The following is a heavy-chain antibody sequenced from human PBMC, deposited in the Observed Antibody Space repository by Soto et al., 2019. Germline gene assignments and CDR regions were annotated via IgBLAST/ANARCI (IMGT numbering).Heavy chain of an antibody. CDR3: AKDISLDYYYGMDV. CDR2: ISWNSGSI. J-gene: IGHJ6*02. CDR1: GFTFDDYA. Sequence: GGSLRLSCAASGFTFDDYAMHWVRQAPGKGLEWVSGISWNSGSIGYADSVKGRFTISRDNAKNSLYLQMNSLRAEDTALYYCAKDISLDYYYGMDVWGQGTTVTVS. V-gene: IGHV3-9*01. D-gene: IGHD3-16*02.